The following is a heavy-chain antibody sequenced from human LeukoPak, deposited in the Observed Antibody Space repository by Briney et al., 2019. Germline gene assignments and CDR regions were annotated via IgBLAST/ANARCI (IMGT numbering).Heavy chain of an antibody. J-gene: IGHJ6*03. CDR3: ARDRLNIVVVPAAIMEGLYYYMDV. D-gene: IGHD2-2*01. Sequence: GASVKVTCKASGYTFTSYDINWVRQATGQGLEWMGWMNPNSGNTGYAQKFQGRVTMTRNTSISTAYMELSSLRSEDTAVYYCARDRLNIVVVPAAIMEGLYYYMDVWGKGTTVTVSS. V-gene: IGHV1-8*01. CDR1: GYTFTSYD. CDR2: MNPNSGNT.